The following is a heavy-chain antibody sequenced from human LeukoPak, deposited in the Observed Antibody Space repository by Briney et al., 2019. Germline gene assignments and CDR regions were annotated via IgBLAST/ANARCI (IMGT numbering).Heavy chain of an antibody. D-gene: IGHD6-13*01. V-gene: IGHV1-46*01. CDR2: INPSGGST. J-gene: IGHJ5*02. CDR3: ARDRPIAAAGRAWFDP. CDR1: GYTFTSYY. Sequence: ASVKVSCKASGYTFTSYYMHWVRQAPGQGLEWMGIINPSGGSTSYAQKFQGRVTMTRDMSTSTVYMELSSLRSEDTAVYYCARDRPIAAAGRAWFDPWGQGTLVTVSS.